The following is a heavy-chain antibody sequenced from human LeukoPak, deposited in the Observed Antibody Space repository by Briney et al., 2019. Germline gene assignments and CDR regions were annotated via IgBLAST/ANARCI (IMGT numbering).Heavy chain of an antibody. CDR3: AGPKSAGTWAFDI. V-gene: IGHV3-30*03. CDR2: ISYDGSNK. CDR1: GFTSSSYG. Sequence: GRSLRLSCAASGFTSSSYGMHWVRQAPGKGLEWVAVISYDGSNKYYADSVKGRFTISRDNSKNTLYLQMNSLRAEDTAVYYCAGPKSAGTWAFDIWGQGTMVTVSS. D-gene: IGHD6-13*01. J-gene: IGHJ3*02.